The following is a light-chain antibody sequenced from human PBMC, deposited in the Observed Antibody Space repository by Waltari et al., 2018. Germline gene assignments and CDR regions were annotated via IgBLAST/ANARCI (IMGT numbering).Light chain of an antibody. CDR1: QSLVYTDGNTY. CDR2: KVS. V-gene: IGKV2-30*01. Sequence: DVVMTQCPLSLPVTLGQPASTPCTSGQSLVYTDGNTYLSWFQQRPDQSPRRLIYKVSNRDSGVPDRFSGSGSGTDFTLKISVVEAEDIGIYYCMQGIHWPFTFGPGTKVDIK. CDR3: MQGIHWPFT. J-gene: IGKJ3*01.